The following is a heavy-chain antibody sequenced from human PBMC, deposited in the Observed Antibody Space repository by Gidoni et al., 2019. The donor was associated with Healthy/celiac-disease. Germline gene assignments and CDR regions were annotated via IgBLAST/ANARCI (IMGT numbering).Heavy chain of an antibody. CDR1: GLTFSSDA. V-gene: IGHV3-23*01. Sequence: EVQRLESGGGLVQPGGSLRLSCAAAGLTFSSDAMSWVRQAPGKGLEWVSAISGSGGSTYYADSVKGRFTISRDNSKNTLYLQMNSLRAEDTAVYYCAKGSSPSLGITIFGVVTLNWFDPWGQGTLVTVSS. J-gene: IGHJ5*02. D-gene: IGHD3-3*01. CDR3: AKGSSPSLGITIFGVVTLNWFDP. CDR2: ISGSGGST.